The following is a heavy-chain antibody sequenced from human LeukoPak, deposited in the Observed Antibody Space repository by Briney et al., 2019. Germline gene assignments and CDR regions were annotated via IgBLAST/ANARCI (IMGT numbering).Heavy chain of an antibody. Sequence: GGSLRLSCAASGFTFSSYSMNWVRQAPGKGLEWVSSISSSSSYIYYADSVKGRFTISRDNAKNSLYLQMNSLRAEDTAVYYCARDGQWLVPSYFDYWGQGTLVTVSS. J-gene: IGHJ4*02. CDR2: ISSSSSYI. D-gene: IGHD6-19*01. V-gene: IGHV3-21*01. CDR3: ARDGQWLVPSYFDY. CDR1: GFTFSSYS.